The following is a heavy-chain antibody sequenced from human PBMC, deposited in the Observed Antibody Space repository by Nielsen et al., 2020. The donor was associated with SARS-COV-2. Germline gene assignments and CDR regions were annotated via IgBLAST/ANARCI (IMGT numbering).Heavy chain of an antibody. Sequence: GESLKISCAASGFSFSSYDLHWVRQAAGRGLEWVSGVGTAGDTYYADSVRGRFTIFRENADNSLYLQMNSLRVGDTAVYYCARLPHGYSYGRYYYHGLDVWGQGTTVTVS. CDR3: ARLPHGYSYGRYYYHGLDV. J-gene: IGHJ6*02. D-gene: IGHD5-18*01. CDR1: GFSFSSYD. CDR2: VGTAGDT. V-gene: IGHV3-13*04.